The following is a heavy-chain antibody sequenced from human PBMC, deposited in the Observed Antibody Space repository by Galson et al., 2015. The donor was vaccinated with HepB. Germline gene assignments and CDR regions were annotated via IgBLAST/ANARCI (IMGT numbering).Heavy chain of an antibody. CDR1: GFRIGNFW. J-gene: IGHJ4*02. CDR2: INPDGTGK. CDR3: AVGLYGAY. V-gene: IGHV3-7*05. Sequence: SLRLSCEDCGFRIGNFWMQWVRQAPGKGLEWVANINPDGTGKYYMDSVKGRFTISRDDAKNSLYLEMNNLRADDTAVYCCAVGLYGAYCGQGTLVTVSS. D-gene: IGHD4-17*01.